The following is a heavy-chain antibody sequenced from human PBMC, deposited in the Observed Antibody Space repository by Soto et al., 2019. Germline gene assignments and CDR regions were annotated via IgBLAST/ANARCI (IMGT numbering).Heavy chain of an antibody. CDR3: ATPWDEYGDYGSPGGAFDI. V-gene: IGHV1-69*01. CDR2: IIPIFGTA. Sequence: QVQLVQSGAEVKKPGSSVKVSCKASGGTFSSYSISWVRQAPGQGLEWMGGIIPIFGTATDAQKFQGRVTITADESTRAAYRELSGLRSEDTAVYYCATPWDEYGDYGSPGGAFDIWGQGTMVTVSS. CDR1: GGTFSSYS. J-gene: IGHJ3*02. D-gene: IGHD4-17*01.